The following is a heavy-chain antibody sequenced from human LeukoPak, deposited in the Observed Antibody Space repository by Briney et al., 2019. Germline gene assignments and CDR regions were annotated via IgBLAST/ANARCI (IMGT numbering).Heavy chain of an antibody. J-gene: IGHJ4*02. CDR3: AKADDGYNFFFDY. Sequence: GGSLRLSCAASGFTFSSYAMSWVRQAPGKGLEWVSTISNSDNKPYYADSVKGRFTISRDNSKNTLHLQMNSLRAEDTAVYYCAKADDGYNFFFDYWGQGTLVTVSS. V-gene: IGHV3-23*01. CDR1: GFTFSSYA. D-gene: IGHD5-24*01. CDR2: ISNSDNKP.